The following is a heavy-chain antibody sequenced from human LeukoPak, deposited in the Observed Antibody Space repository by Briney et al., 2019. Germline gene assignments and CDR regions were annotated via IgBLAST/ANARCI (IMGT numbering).Heavy chain of an antibody. D-gene: IGHD3-22*01. J-gene: IGHJ4*02. CDR1: GFTFSSYG. Sequence: GGSLRLSCAASGFTFSSYGMTWVRQAPGKGLEWVSDISGSGSSTNYADSVRGRFTISRDTSKNTVYLQMNSLRDEDTAVYYCAKVRAISHSSAYYPYDYWGQGTLVTVSS. V-gene: IGHV3-23*01. CDR2: ISGSGSST. CDR3: AKVRAISHSSAYYPYDY.